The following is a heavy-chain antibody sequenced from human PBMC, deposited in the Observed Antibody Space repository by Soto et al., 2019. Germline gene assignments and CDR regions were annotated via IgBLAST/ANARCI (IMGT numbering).Heavy chain of an antibody. Sequence: SETLSLTCTVSGGSISSYYWSWIRQPPGKGLEWIGYIYYSGSTNYNPSLKSRVTISVDTSKNQFSLKLSSVTAADTAVYYCARRVARAPPYFDYWGQGTLVTV. CDR3: ARRVARAPPYFDY. J-gene: IGHJ4*02. CDR1: GGSISSYY. CDR2: IYYSGST. D-gene: IGHD2-15*01. V-gene: IGHV4-59*08.